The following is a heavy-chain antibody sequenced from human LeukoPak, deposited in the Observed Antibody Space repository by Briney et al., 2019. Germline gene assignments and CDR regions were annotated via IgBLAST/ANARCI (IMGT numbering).Heavy chain of an antibody. CDR3: ATLAAAGTNY. CDR2: ADYDGSDT. Sequence: GGSLRLSCAASGFTFSRYWMHWVRQAPGKGLVWVSRADYDGSDTSYADSVRGRFTISRDNAKNTLYLQMNSLSAEDTAVYYCATLAAAGTNYWGQGTLVTGSS. J-gene: IGHJ4*02. CDR1: GFTFSRYW. V-gene: IGHV3-74*01. D-gene: IGHD6-13*01.